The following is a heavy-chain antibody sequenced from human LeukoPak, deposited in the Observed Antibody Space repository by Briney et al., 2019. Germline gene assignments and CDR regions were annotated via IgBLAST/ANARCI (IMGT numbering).Heavy chain of an antibody. D-gene: IGHD4-11*01. CDR1: GGSISSSRSY. Sequence: AETLSLTCSVSGGSISSSRSYWGWIRQTPGKGLEWVGSIYYNGDTYYNPSFKSRVSMSVDTAKNQISLILTSVTAADTAVYYCSREGYSCPNWFDTWGQGTLVTVSS. CDR2: IYYNGDT. V-gene: IGHV4-39*07. CDR3: SREGYSCPNWFDT. J-gene: IGHJ5*02.